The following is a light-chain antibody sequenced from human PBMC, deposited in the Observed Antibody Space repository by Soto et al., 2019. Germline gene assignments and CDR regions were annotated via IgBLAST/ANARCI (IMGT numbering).Light chain of an antibody. Sequence: QSVLTQPASVSGSPGQSITISCTGTSNDIGAYNFVSWYQQHPGKAPQLIIYEVSERPSGVSYRLSGSKSGNTASLTISGLQSEDEADYYCSSYRRGNTAYVFGTGTKVTVL. CDR1: SNDIGAYNF. V-gene: IGLV2-14*03. CDR3: SSYRRGNTAYV. J-gene: IGLJ1*01. CDR2: EVS.